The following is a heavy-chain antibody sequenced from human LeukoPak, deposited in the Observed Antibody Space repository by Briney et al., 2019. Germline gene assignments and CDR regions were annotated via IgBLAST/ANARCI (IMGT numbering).Heavy chain of an antibody. J-gene: IGHJ4*02. D-gene: IGHD3-22*01. CDR1: GFTFSSYW. CDR3: AKDHYYDSSAPPGYFDY. CDR2: IKQDGSEK. Sequence: GGSLRLSCAASGFTFSSYWMSWVRQAPGKGLEWVANIKQDGSEKYYVDSVKGRFTISRDNAKNSLYLQMNSLRAEDTAVYYCAKDHYYDSSAPPGYFDYWGQGNLVTVSS. V-gene: IGHV3-7*01.